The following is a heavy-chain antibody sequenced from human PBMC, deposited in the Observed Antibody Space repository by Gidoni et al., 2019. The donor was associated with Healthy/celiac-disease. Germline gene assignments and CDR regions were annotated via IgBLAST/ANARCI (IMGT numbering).Heavy chain of an antibody. Sequence: VQLVESGGGLIQPGGSLRLSCAASGFTVSSHYMSWVRQAPGKGLEWVSVIYSGGSTYYADSVKGRFTISRDNSKNTLYLQMNSLRAEDTAVYYCARDPFYIAAPTGSDAFDIWGQGTMVTVSS. CDR3: ARDPFYIAAPTGSDAFDI. D-gene: IGHD6-13*01. CDR2: IYSGGST. J-gene: IGHJ3*02. V-gene: IGHV3-53*01. CDR1: GFTVSSHY.